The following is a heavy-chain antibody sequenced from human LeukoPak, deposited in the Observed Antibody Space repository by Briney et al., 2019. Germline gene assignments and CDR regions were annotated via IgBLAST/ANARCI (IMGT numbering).Heavy chain of an antibody. D-gene: IGHD5-24*01. CDR2: ISGSGRST. Sequence: GGSLRLSCAASGFTFTNYVMSWVRQAPGKGLEWVSAISGSGRSTYYADSVKGRFTISRDNSKNTLYLQMNTLRVEDTAVYYCAKDLYPGRDGYPARFDYWGQGTLVTVSS. J-gene: IGHJ4*02. V-gene: IGHV3-23*01. CDR3: AKDLYPGRDGYPARFDY. CDR1: GFTFTNYV.